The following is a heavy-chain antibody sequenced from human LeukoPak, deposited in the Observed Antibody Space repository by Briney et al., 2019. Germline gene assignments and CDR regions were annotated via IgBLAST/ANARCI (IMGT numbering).Heavy chain of an antibody. CDR1: GFIFCRYW. Sequence: GGSLRLSCAAPGFIFCRYWMTWVRQAPGKGLERVAKIKQDGSEKYYADSVKGRFTISRDNAKNSLYLQMNSLRAEDTAVYFCARDYYGSGSFPYYFDYWGQGTLVTVSS. CDR3: ARDYYGSGSFPYYFDY. V-gene: IGHV3-7*01. J-gene: IGHJ4*02. D-gene: IGHD3-10*01. CDR2: IKQDGSEK.